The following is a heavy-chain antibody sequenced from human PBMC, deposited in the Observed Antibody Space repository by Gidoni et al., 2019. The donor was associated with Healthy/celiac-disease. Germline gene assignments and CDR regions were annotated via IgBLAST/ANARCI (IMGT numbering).Heavy chain of an antibody. J-gene: IGHJ4*02. D-gene: IGHD2-2*01. CDR3: ARGQGIEVVPAAAMGRVDY. Sequence: HVQLVESGGGVVQPGRSLRLSCAASVCTFSSYAMHWVRQAPGKGLEWVVVISYDGSNKYYAESVKGRFTISRDNSKNTLYLQMNSLRAEDTAVYYCARGQGIEVVPAAAMGRVDYWGQGTLVTVSS. V-gene: IGHV3-30-3*01. CDR2: ISYDGSNK. CDR1: VCTFSSYA.